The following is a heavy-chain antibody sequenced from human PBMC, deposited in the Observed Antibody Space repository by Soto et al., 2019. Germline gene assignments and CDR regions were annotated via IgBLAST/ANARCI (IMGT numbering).Heavy chain of an antibody. Sequence: ASVKVSCKASGYIFTSWRITWVRQAPGQGLEYMGWINPYNGKTNYAQKFQGRVTMTTDPSTNTAYMELGSLRSDDTALYYCARESGGLDPWGQGTLVTVSS. V-gene: IGHV1-18*01. CDR3: ARESGGLDP. CDR1: GYIFTSWR. CDR2: INPYNGKT. J-gene: IGHJ5*02.